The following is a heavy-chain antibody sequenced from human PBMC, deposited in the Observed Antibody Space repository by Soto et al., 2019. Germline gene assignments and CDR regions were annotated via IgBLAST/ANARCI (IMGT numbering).Heavy chain of an antibody. J-gene: IGHJ6*02. V-gene: IGHV3-11*06. CDR2: ISSSSSYT. Sequence: GSLRLSCAASGFTFSDYYMSWIRQAPGKGLEWVSYISSSSSYTNYADSVKGRFTISRDNAKNSLYLQMNSLRAEDTAVYYYAREEYYYDSSGYSGMDVWGQGTTVTVSS. CDR1: GFTFSDYY. CDR3: AREEYYYDSSGYSGMDV. D-gene: IGHD3-22*01.